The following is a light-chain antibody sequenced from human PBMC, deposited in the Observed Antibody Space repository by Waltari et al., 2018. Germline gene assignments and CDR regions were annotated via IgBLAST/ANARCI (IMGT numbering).Light chain of an antibody. CDR2: DIS. CDR1: QSIGRS. J-gene: IGKJ1*01. V-gene: IGKV3-20*01. CDR3: QKYERLPAT. Sequence: EIVLTQSPGTLSLSLEDRATLSCRASQSIGRSVVWYQQRPGQAPRLLIYDISRRATGIPDRFSGSGYGTDFSLTISRLEPEDFAVYYCQKYERLPATFGQGTTVEIK.